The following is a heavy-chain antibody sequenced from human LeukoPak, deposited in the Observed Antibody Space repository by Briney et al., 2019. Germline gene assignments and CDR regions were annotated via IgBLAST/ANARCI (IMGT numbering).Heavy chain of an antibody. D-gene: IGHD5-12*01. CDR2: INPSGGST. Sequence: ASVKVSCKASGYTFTNYYMHWVRQAPGQGLEWMGIINPSGGSTSYAQKFQGRVTMTTDTSTSTAYMELRSLRSDDTAVYYRARTSHYVDIAATIPYGIYYFDYWGQGTLVTVSS. V-gene: IGHV1-46*01. J-gene: IGHJ4*02. CDR1: GYTFTNYY. CDR3: ARTSHYVDIAATIPYGIYYFDY.